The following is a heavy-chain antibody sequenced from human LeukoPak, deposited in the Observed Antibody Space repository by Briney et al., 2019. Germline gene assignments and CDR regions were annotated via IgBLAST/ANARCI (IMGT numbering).Heavy chain of an antibody. J-gene: IGHJ4*02. CDR3: AGRDY. CDR2: IYTSGST. V-gene: IGHV4-4*07. Sequence: SETLSLTCTVYGCSISGYYWSWNRQPAGKGLEWIGRIYTSGSTNYNPSLKSRVTISVDKTKNQLSLKLSSVTAADSAVYYCAGRDYWGQGILVTVSS. CDR1: GCSISGYY.